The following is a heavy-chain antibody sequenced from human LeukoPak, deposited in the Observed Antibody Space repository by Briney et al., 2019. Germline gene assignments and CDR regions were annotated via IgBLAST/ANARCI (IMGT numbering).Heavy chain of an antibody. V-gene: IGHV3-23*01. CDR3: AKGLYDYTLDV. CDR1: GFTFRNYA. Sequence: GGSLRLSCAASGFTFRNYAMTWVRQAPGKGLDWVALIGARDGRTYYADPVKGRFTISRDNFKNTLYLQMNSLRAEDTAIYYCAKGLYDYTLDVWGQGTAVTVSS. CDR2: IGARDGRT. J-gene: IGHJ6*02.